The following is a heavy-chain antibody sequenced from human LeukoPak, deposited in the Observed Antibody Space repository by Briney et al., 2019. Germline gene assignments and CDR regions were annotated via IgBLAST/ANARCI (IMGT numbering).Heavy chain of an antibody. Sequence: SETLSLTCTVSGGSISSSSYYWGWIRQPPGKGLEWIGSIYYSGSTYYNPSLKSRVTISVDTSKNQFSLKLSSVTAADTAVYYCASSPVGIAVANYWGQGTLVTVSS. CDR2: IYYSGST. CDR3: ASSPVGIAVANY. J-gene: IGHJ4*02. V-gene: IGHV4-39*01. D-gene: IGHD6-19*01. CDR1: GGSISSSSYY.